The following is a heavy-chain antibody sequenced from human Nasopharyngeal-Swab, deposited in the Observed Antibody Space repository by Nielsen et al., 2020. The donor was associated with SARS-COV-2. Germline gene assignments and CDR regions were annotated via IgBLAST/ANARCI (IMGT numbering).Heavy chain of an antibody. V-gene: IGHV3-30-3*01. CDR3: AKGMGGVIAVAGVISGMDV. Sequence: GESLKISCAASGFTFSSYAMHWVRQAQGKGLEWVAVISYDGSNKYYADSVKGRFTISRDNSKNTLYLQMNSLRAEDTAVYYCAKGMGGVIAVAGVISGMDVWGQGTTVTVSS. CDR1: GFTFSSYA. D-gene: IGHD6-19*01. J-gene: IGHJ6*02. CDR2: ISYDGSNK.